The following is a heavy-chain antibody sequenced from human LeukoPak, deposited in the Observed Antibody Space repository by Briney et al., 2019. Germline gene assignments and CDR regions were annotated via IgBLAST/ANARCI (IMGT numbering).Heavy chain of an antibody. CDR3: ARGGIVGTKRFDP. CDR1: GGSISSGDYY. J-gene: IGHJ5*02. Sequence: SQTLSLTCTVSGGSISSGDYYWSWIRQPPGKGLEWIGYIYYSGSTYYNPSLKSRVTISVDTSKNQFSLKLSSVTAADTAVYYCARGGIVGTKRFDPWGQGTLVTVSS. D-gene: IGHD5-12*01. CDR2: IYYSGST. V-gene: IGHV4-30-4*01.